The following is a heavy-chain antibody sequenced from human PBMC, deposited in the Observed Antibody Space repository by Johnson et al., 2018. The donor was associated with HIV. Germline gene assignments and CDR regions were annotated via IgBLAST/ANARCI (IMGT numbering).Heavy chain of an antibody. J-gene: IGHJ3*02. D-gene: IGHD6-19*01. CDR3: AKSESGWYPIRAFDI. CDR1: GFTVSSNY. V-gene: IGHV3-66*02. CDR2: IYNGGST. Sequence: VQVVESGGGVVQPGGSLRLSCAASGFTVSSNYMNWVRQAPGKGLEWVSVIYNGGSTYYADSVKGRFTISRDNAKNSLFLQMNSLRAEDTAMYYCAKSESGWYPIRAFDIWGQGTMVTVSS.